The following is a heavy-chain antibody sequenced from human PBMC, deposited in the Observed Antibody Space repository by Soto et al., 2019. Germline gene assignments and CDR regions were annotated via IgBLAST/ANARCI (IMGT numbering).Heavy chain of an antibody. CDR1: GGSVSSGSYY. Sequence: SVTLSLTCTVSGGSVSSGSYYWSWIRQPPGKGLEWIGYIYYSGSTNYNPSLKSRVTISVDTSKNQFSLKLSSVTAADTAVYYCASVTMTTVTTFDYWGQGTLVTVSS. CDR2: IYYSGST. D-gene: IGHD4-4*01. V-gene: IGHV4-61*01. J-gene: IGHJ4*02. CDR3: ASVTMTTVTTFDY.